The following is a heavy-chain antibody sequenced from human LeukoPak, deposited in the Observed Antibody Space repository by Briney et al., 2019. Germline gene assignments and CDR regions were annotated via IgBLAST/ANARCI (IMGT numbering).Heavy chain of an antibody. Sequence: PGGSLRLSCAASGFTFSSYEMNWVRQAPGKGLEWVSSISSSSSYIYYADSVKGRFTISRDNAKNSLYLQMNSLRAEDTAVYYCASETYYDIGLPTFDYWGQGTLVTVSS. J-gene: IGHJ4*02. CDR3: ASETYYDIGLPTFDY. CDR2: ISSSSSYI. D-gene: IGHD3-9*01. V-gene: IGHV3-21*01. CDR1: GFTFSSYE.